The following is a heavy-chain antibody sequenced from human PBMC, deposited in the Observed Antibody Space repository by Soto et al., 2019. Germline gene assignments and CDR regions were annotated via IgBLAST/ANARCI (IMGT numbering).Heavy chain of an antibody. J-gene: IGHJ6*03. CDR2: ISGSGGST. Sequence: GGSLRLSCAASGFTFSSYAMSWVRQAPGKGLEWVSAISGSGGSTYYADSVKGRFTISRDNSKNTLYLQMNSLRAEDTAVYYCAKVPYCSGGSCYYYYYYMDVWGKGTTVTVSS. CDR3: AKVPYCSGGSCYYYYYYMDV. CDR1: GFTFSSYA. V-gene: IGHV3-23*01. D-gene: IGHD2-15*01.